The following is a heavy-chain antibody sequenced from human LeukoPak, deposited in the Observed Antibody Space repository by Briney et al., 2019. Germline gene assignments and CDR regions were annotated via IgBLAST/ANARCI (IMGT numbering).Heavy chain of an antibody. V-gene: IGHV3-33*01. CDR1: GFTFSSYG. CDR2: IWYDGSNK. J-gene: IGHJ4*02. CDR3: ARYSSSWYYFDY. D-gene: IGHD6-13*01. Sequence: PGRSLRLSCAASGFTFSSYGMHWVRQAPGKGQEWVAVIWYDGSNKYYADSVKGRFTISRDNSKNTLYLQMNSLRAEDTAVYYCARYSSSWYYFDYWGQGTLVTVSS.